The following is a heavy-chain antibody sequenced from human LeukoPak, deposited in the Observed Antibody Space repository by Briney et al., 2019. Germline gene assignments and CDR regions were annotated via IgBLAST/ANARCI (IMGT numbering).Heavy chain of an antibody. J-gene: IGHJ6*02. D-gene: IGHD3-10*01. CDR2: INHSGST. Sequence: SETLSLTCAVYGGSFSGYHWSWIRQPPGKGLEWIGEINHSGSTNYNPSLKSRVTISVDTSKNQFSLKLSSVTAADTAVYYCASTPFLVWFGESAIMDVWGQGTTVTVSS. CDR1: GGSFSGYH. CDR3: ASTPFLVWFGESAIMDV. V-gene: IGHV4-34*01.